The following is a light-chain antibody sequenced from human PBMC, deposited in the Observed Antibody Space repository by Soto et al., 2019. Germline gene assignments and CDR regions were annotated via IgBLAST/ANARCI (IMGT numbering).Light chain of an antibody. Sequence: IVVDQSRAAVSGSPEARTPLSCRATKNVNSNVAWWYQQKPGQAPRLLIYGASNRATGIPDRFSGSGSGTDFTLTISSLEPEDLAVYYCQQSRSSGTFGQGTKVDI. CDR1: KNVNSNV. CDR2: GAS. J-gene: IGKJ1*01. CDR3: QQSRSSGT. V-gene: IGKV3-20*01.